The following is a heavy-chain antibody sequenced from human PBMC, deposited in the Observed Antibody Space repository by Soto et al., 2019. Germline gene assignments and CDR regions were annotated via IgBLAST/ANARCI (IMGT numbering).Heavy chain of an antibody. CDR1: GGSISSSSYY. J-gene: IGHJ4*02. V-gene: IGHV4-39*01. CDR3: ARQKKSGIAPDY. Sequence: QLQLQESGPGLVKPSETLSLTCTVSGGSISSSSYYWGWIRQPPGKGLEWIGSIYYSGSTYYNPSLKSRVTISVDTSKNQFSLKLSSVTAADTAVYYCARQKKSGIAPDYWGQGTLVTVSS. CDR2: IYYSGST. D-gene: IGHD6-13*01.